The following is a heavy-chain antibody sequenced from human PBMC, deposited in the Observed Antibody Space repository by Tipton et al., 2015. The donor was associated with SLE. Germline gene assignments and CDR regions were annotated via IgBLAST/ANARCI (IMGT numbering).Heavy chain of an antibody. V-gene: IGHV3-21*04. D-gene: IGHD3-10*01. Sequence: SLRLSCVASGFNIRGFTMNWVRQAPGKGLKWVSSITSGSNYIFYAASVKGRFTISRDNAKNSLYLQMSSLRAEDTAVYYCARRGPVDAFDIWGQGTTVTVSP. CDR1: GFNIRGFT. J-gene: IGHJ3*02. CDR2: ITSGSNYI. CDR3: ARRGPVDAFDI.